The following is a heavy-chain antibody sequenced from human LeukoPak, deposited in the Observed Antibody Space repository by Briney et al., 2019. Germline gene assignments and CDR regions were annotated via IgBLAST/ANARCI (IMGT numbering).Heavy chain of an antibody. D-gene: IGHD2-15*01. J-gene: IGHJ4*02. Sequence: GGSLRLSCAASGFTFSSYAMHWVRQAPGKGLEWVANIKQDGSEKYYVDSVKGRFTISRDNAKNSLYLQMNSLRAEDTAVYYCARVRRMVFDYWGQGTLVTVSS. V-gene: IGHV3-7*01. CDR2: IKQDGSEK. CDR3: ARVRRMVFDY. CDR1: GFTFSSYA.